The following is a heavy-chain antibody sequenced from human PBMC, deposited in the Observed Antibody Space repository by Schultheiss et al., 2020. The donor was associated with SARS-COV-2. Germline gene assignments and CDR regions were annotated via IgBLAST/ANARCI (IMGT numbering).Heavy chain of an antibody. V-gene: IGHV3-21*01. CDR1: GFTFSSYS. J-gene: IGHJ4*02. CDR2: ISSSSSYI. Sequence: GGSLRLSCAASGFTFSSYSMNWVRQAPGKGLEWVSSISSSSSYIYYADSVKGRFTISRDNAKNSLYLQVDSLRAEDTAVYYCARGIMAYYYGSGSDWGQGTLVTVSS. CDR3: ARGIMAYYYGSGSD. D-gene: IGHD3-10*01.